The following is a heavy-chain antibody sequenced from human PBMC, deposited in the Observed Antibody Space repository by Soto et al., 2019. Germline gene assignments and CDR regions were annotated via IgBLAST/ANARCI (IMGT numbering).Heavy chain of an antibody. CDR2: IWYDGTQK. CDR1: GFTFNTYS. J-gene: IGHJ4*02. V-gene: IGHV3-33*01. D-gene: IGHD4-17*01. CDR3: ARAGGTTVTGLWHFDS. Sequence: GALRLSCEASGFTFNTYSMHWVRQPPGKGLEWLAAIWYDGTQKYYADSVKGRFIISRDNSKKTLYLEMNSLRAEDTAVYYCARAGGTTVTGLWHFDSWGQGTLVTVSS.